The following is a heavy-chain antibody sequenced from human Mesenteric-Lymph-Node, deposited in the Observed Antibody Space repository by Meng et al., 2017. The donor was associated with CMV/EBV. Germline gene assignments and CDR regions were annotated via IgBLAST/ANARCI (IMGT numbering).Heavy chain of an antibody. CDR2: ISSSSSYM. V-gene: IGHV3-21*01. D-gene: IGHD2-8*01. CDR1: GFTFSSYS. J-gene: IGHJ4*02. Sequence: GGSLRLSCAASGFTFSSYSMNWVRQAPGKGLEWVSSISSSSSYMYYADSVKGRFTISRDNARNTLYLQMNSLRAEDTAVYYCARGNGGFDYWGQGTLVTVSS. CDR3: ARGNGGFDY.